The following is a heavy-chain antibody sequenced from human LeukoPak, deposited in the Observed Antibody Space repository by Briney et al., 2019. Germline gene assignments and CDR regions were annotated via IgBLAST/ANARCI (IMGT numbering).Heavy chain of an antibody. CDR3: ARHFGVGYYDSSGVIDY. V-gene: IGHV4-39*01. J-gene: IGHJ4*02. CDR2: IYYSGST. D-gene: IGHD3-22*01. Sequence: SETLSLTCAVYGGSFSGYYWGWIRQPPGKGLEWIGSIYYSGSTYYNPSLKSRVTISVDTSKNQFSLKLSSVTAADTAVYYCARHFGVGYYDSSGVIDYWGQGTLVTVSS. CDR1: GGSFSGYY.